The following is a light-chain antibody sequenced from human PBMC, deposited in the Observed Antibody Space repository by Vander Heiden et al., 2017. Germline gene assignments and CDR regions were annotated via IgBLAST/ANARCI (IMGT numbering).Light chain of an antibody. CDR3: QTWGIGIQV. CDR2: LYSDGSQ. V-gene: IGLV4-69*01. Sequence: QLELTQPPSASASLGDSVTLTCTLSSGHTTYVIAWHQQQPDKAPRYLMTLYSDGSQTKGDGIPDRFSGSSSGAERYLTIASLQSEDEADYYCQTWGIGIQVFGGGTKLTVL. CDR1: SGHTTYV. J-gene: IGLJ2*01.